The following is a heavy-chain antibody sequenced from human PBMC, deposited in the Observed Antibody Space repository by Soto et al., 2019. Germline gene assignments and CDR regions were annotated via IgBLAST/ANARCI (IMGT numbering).Heavy chain of an antibody. CDR1: GFTFSSYG. D-gene: IGHD3-3*01. CDR2: IWYDGSNK. V-gene: IGHV3-33*01. Sequence: ESGGGVVQPGRSLRLSCAASGFTFSSYGMHWVRQAPGKGLEWVAVIWYDGSNKYYADSVKGRFTISRDNSKNTLYLQMNSLRAEDTAVYYCAREYYDFWSGYSSHGMDVWGQGTTVTVSS. J-gene: IGHJ6*02. CDR3: AREYYDFWSGYSSHGMDV.